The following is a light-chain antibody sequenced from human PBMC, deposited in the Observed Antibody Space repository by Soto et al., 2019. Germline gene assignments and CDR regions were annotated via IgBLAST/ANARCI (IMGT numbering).Light chain of an antibody. CDR2: DVS. CDR1: SSDIGGYNY. V-gene: IGLV2-11*01. Sequence: QSVLTQPRSVSGSPGRSVTISCTGTSSDIGGYNYVSWYQQHPGKAPQLMIYDVSKRPSGVPDRFSGSKSGSTVSLTISGLQAEDEADYYCCSYVGSFTYVFGAGTKVTVL. CDR3: CSYVGSFTYV. J-gene: IGLJ1*01.